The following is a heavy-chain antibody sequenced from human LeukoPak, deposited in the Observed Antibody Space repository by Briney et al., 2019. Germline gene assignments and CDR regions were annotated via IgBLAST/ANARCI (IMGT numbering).Heavy chain of an antibody. CDR1: GGSMRNYY. V-gene: IGHV4-31*03. CDR3: ARVTTGKKRSQLYYFDY. Sequence: PSETLSLTCTVSGGSMRNYYWSWIRQHPGKGLEWIGYIYYSGSTYYNPSLKSRVTISVDTSKNQFSLKLSSVTAADTAVYYCARVTTGKKRSQLYYFDYWGQGTLVTVSS. CDR2: IYYSGST. D-gene: IGHD1-1*01. J-gene: IGHJ4*02.